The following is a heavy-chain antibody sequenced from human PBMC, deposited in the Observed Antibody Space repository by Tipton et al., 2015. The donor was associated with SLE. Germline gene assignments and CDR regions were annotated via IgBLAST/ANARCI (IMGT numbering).Heavy chain of an antibody. D-gene: IGHD6-19*01. CDR1: GGSISSGGYY. CDR2: IYYSGST. CDR3: ARRPKSLRVRASGAFDI. Sequence: TLSLTCTVSGGSISSGGYYWSWIRQHPGKGLEWIGYIYYSGSTYYNPALKSRVTITVDTSKNQFSLKLSSVTAADTAVYYCARRPKSLRVRASGAFDIWGQGTMVTVSS. J-gene: IGHJ3*02. V-gene: IGHV4-31*03.